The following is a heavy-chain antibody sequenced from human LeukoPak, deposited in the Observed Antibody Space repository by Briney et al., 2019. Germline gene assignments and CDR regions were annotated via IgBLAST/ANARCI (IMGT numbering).Heavy chain of an antibody. CDR3: ARGSGYSYHFDY. Sequence: SETLSLTCTVSGYSISSSSYWVWIRQPPGKGLEWIGSIYHRGTTYYNPSLESRVTISVDTSKNQFSLRLRSVTAADTAVYYCARGSGYSYHFDYWGQGTLVTVSS. V-gene: IGHV4-38-2*02. J-gene: IGHJ4*02. CDR1: GYSISSSSY. D-gene: IGHD5-18*01. CDR2: IYHRGTT.